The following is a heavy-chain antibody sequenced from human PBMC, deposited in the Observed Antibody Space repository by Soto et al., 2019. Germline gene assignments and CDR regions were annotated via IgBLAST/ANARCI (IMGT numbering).Heavy chain of an antibody. CDR2: ISYDGSNK. CDR3: ARSRHSSPSLADYHYYCTDA. J-gene: IGHJ6*02. Sequence: GGSRTLACPVCRVCSCRWATHWERQAPGKGLEWVAVISYDGSNKYYADSVKGRFTISRDNSKSTLYLQMNSLRAEDTAVYYCARSRHSSPSLADYHYYCTDAWGQVNPATV. V-gene: IGHV3-30-3*01. CDR1: RVCSCRWA. D-gene: IGHD6-6*01.